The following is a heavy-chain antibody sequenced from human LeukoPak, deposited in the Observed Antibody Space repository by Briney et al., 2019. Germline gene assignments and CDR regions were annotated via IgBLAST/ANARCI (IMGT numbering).Heavy chain of an antibody. CDR1: GFTFSSYG. D-gene: IGHD5-12*01. CDR2: ISYDGSNK. V-gene: IGHV3-30*18. CDR3: AKLAAVANVDIVATTYMETRKVYYYYGMDV. Sequence: PGGSLRLSCAASGFTFSSYGMHWVRQAPGKGLEWVAVISYDGSNKYYADSVKGRFTISRDNSKNTLYLQMNSLRAEDTAVYYCAKLAAVANVDIVATTYMETRKVYYYYGMDVWGQGTTVTVSS. J-gene: IGHJ6*02.